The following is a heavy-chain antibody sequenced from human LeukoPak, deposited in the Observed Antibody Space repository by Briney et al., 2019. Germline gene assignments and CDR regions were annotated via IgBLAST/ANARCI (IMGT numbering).Heavy chain of an antibody. CDR3: VRSTPGDYGMDV. V-gene: IGHV1-2*04. J-gene: IGHJ6*02. CDR1: GYTFTGYY. Sequence: ASVKVSCKASGYTFTGYYMHWVRQAPGQGLEWMGWINPNSGGTNYAQKLQGWVTMTRDTPISTAYVELSRLRSDDTAVYYCVRSTPGDYGMDVWGQGTTVTVSS. CDR2: INPNSGGT. D-gene: IGHD1-1*01.